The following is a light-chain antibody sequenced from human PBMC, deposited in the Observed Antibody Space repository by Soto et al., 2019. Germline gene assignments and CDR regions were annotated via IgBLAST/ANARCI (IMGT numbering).Light chain of an antibody. CDR1: QAVNTR. Sequence: EIFLTQSPATLSSGRGDRVTLSWRASQAVNTRLAWYQHKPGQAPRLLIYLTSNRAAGIPARFSGSGSETDFTLTISDVEPEDFAVYYCHQRQSWPRTFGQGTKVDIK. CDR3: HQRQSWPRT. V-gene: IGKV3-11*01. J-gene: IGKJ1*01. CDR2: LTS.